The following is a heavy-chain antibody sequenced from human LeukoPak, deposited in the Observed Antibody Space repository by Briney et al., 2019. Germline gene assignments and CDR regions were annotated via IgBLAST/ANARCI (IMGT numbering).Heavy chain of an antibody. D-gene: IGHD6-19*01. CDR3: ARDSNGPAF. CDR2: IYSSGGT. V-gene: IGHV3-53*01. J-gene: IGHJ4*02. Sequence: GGSLRLSCAASGFIVCNNYMSWVRQAPGKGLEWVSVIYSSGGTFYSDSVKGRFTISRDCCKNTLYLQMNSLRADDTAVYYCARDSNGPAFWGQGTVVTVSS. CDR1: GFIVCNNY.